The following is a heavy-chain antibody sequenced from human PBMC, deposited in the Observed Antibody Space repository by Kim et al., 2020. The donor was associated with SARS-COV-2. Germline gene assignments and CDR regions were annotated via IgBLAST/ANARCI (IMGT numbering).Heavy chain of an antibody. CDR1: GGTFSSYT. J-gene: IGHJ6*02. CDR2: IIPILGIA. CDR3: ASSGGYSYGFRDYYYGMDV. D-gene: IGHD5-18*01. Sequence: SVKVSCKASGGTFSSYTISWVRQAPGQGLEWMGRIIPILGIANYAQKFQGRVTITADKSTSTAYMELSSLRSEDTAVYYCASSGGYSYGFRDYYYGMDVWGQGTTVTVSS. V-gene: IGHV1-69*02.